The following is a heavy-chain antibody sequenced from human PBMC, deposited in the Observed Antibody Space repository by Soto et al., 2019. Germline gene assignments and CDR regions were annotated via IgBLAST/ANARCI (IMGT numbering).Heavy chain of an antibody. CDR3: ARDDVSMVTTFLDY. J-gene: IGHJ4*02. CDR2: IWHDGSNE. D-gene: IGHD2-21*02. V-gene: IGHV3-33*01. CDR1: GFPFNNYA. Sequence: PGGSLRLSCAASGFPFNNYAMHWVRQAPGKGLEWVAVIWHDGSNEHYADSVKGRFRIARDNSNNTLYLQMNSLRGEDTALYYCARDDVSMVTTFLDYWGLGT.